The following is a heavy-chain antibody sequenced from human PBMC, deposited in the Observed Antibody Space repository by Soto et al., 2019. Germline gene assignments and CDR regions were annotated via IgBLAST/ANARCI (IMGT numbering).Heavy chain of an antibody. CDR1: GGSIGNSY. J-gene: IGHJ4*02. CDR3: ARHSSSWPIFDY. CDR2: IYYSGSS. V-gene: IGHV4-59*08. Sequence: SETLSLTCTVPGGSIGNSYWSWIRQSPGKGLEWIGYIYYSGSSNYDPSLKSRVSISVDTSKNQFSLKLSSVTAADTAVYYCARHSSSWPIFDYWGQGTLVTVSS. D-gene: IGHD6-13*01.